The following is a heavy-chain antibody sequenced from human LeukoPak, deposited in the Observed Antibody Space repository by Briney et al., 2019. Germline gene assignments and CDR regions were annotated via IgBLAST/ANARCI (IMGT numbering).Heavy chain of an antibody. CDR3: ARDWEQLGGFDY. J-gene: IGHJ4*02. CDR2: INPSGGST. CDR1: GYTFTSYY. V-gene: IGHV1-46*01. D-gene: IGHD6-6*01. Sequence: ASVKVSCKASGYTFTSYYMHWVRQAPGQGLEWMGIINPSGGSTSYAQKFQGRVTMTRDTSTSSVYMELSSLRSEDTAVYYCARDWEQLGGFDYWGQGTLVTVSS.